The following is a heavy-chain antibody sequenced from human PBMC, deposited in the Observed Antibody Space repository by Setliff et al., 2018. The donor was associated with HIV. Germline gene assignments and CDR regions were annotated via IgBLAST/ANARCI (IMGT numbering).Heavy chain of an antibody. J-gene: IGHJ2*01. V-gene: IGHV7-4-1*01. CDR3: ARYGSDWFFDL. Sequence: ASVKVSCKASGYTFTSYGINWVRQAPGQGLEWMGWINTKTGTPMYAQGFTGRFVFSLDTSISTAYLQIDSLNAEDTAVYYCARYGSDWFFDLWGRGTLVTVSS. D-gene: IGHD4-17*01. CDR1: GYTFTSYG. CDR2: INTKTGTP.